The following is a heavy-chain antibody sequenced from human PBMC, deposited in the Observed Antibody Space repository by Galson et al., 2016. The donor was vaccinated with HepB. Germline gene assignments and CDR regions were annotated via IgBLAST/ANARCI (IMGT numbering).Heavy chain of an antibody. D-gene: IGHD3-16*01. CDR1: GFTFSRSA. V-gene: IGHV3-30-3*01. Sequence: SLRLSCAASGFTFSRSAMFWVRQAPGKGLEWVAAISYDGSRKYYADSVKGRFTITRDNSKNTLYLQMDGLRSEDTAVYYCVRGGGSPGPRYFDLWGRGTLVPVSS. J-gene: IGHJ2*01. CDR2: ISYDGSRK. CDR3: VRGGGSPGPRYFDL.